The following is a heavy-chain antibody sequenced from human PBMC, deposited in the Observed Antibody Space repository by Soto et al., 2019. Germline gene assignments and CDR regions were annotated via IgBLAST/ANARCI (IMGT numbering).Heavy chain of an antibody. V-gene: IGHV4-31*03. Sequence: SETLSLTCTISGGSISSVGYYLSWIRQHPGKGLEWIGYIYHSGTAYFNPSLKSRLSMSVDTSKNQFSLRLTSVTAADTAVYFCARVDWSAYPLEFWGQETLVAISS. CDR3: ARVDWSAYPLEF. CDR2: IYHSGTA. CDR1: GGSISSVGYY. D-gene: IGHD3-3*01. J-gene: IGHJ4*02.